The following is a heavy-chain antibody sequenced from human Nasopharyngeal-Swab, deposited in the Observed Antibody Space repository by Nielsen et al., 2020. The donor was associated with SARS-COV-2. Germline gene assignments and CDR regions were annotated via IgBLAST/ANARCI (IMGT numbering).Heavy chain of an antibody. V-gene: IGHV3-21*01. D-gene: IGHD3-3*01. J-gene: IGHJ6*02. CDR3: ARDGLDYDFWSAYFMDV. CDR1: GFTFNNYN. Sequence: LKISCAASGFTFNNYNFNWVRQAPGKGLEWVSSISSSSSYIYYADSVKGRFTISRDNAKNSLYLQMNSLRAEDTAIYYCARDGLDYDFWSAYFMDVWGQGTTVTVSS. CDR2: ISSSSSYI.